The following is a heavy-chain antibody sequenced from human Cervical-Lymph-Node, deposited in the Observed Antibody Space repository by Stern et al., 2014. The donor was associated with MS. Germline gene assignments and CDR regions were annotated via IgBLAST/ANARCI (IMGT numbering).Heavy chain of an antibody. V-gene: IGHV1-69*01. D-gene: IGHD3-22*01. J-gene: IGHJ4*02. CDR3: ARERNYYDSSGYYFRYYFDY. CDR1: GGTFSSYA. CDR2: IIPNFGTA. Sequence: QVQLVESGAEVKKPGSSGKVSCKASGGTFSSYAISWVRQAPGQGLEWMGGIIPNFGTANYAQKFQGRVTITADESTSTAYMELSSLRSEDTAVYYCARERNYYDSSGYYFRYYFDYWGQGTLVTVSS.